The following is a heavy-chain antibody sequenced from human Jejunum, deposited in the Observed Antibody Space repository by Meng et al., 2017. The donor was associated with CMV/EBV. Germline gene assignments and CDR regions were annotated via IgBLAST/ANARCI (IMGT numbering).Heavy chain of an antibody. V-gene: IGHV6-1*01. J-gene: IGHJ4*02. CDR1: GDSVSRNSGA. D-gene: IGHD6-19*01. CDR3: AREGGWNYFDY. Sequence: QVQLQQSGPGLVMPSATLSLTCAISGDSVSRNSGAWHWIRQSPSRGLEWLGRTYYRSKWYSEYAPSVKSRIVINPDTSKNQFSLQVNSVTPEDTAVYYCAREGGWNYFDYWGQGALVTVSS. CDR2: TYYRSKWYS.